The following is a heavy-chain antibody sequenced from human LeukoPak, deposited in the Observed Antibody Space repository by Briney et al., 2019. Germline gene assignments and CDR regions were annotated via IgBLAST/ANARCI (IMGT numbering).Heavy chain of an antibody. D-gene: IGHD3-22*01. CDR2: ISSSGSTI. V-gene: IGHV3-11*04. CDR3: ARAITYYYDSSDYGFDY. J-gene: IGHJ4*02. CDR1: GFTFSDYY. Sequence: GGSLRLSCAASGFTFSDYYMSWIRQAPGKGLEWVSYISSSGSTIYYADSVKGRFTISRDNAKNSLYLQMNSLRAEDTAVYYCARAITYYYDSSDYGFDYWGQGTLVTVSS.